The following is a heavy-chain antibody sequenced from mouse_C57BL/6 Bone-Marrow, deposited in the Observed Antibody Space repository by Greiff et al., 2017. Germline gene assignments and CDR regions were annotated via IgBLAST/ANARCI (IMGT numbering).Heavy chain of an antibody. J-gene: IGHJ2*01. Sequence: QVQLQQSGAELVKPGASVKMSCKASGYTFTTSPIEWMKQNHGKSLEWIGNFHPYNDDTKYNEKFKGKATLTVEKSSNTVYLELSRLTSYDASFYYWTRSSTVFYYFDYWGQGTTLPVSS. D-gene: IGHD1-1*01. V-gene: IGHV1-47*01. CDR1: GYTFTTSP. CDR3: TRSSTVFYYFDY. CDR2: FHPYNDDT.